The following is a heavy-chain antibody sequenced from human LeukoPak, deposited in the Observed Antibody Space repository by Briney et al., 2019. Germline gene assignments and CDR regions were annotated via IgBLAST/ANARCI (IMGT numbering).Heavy chain of an antibody. J-gene: IGHJ3*02. Sequence: GGSLRLSCAASGFTFSDYYMSWIRQAPGKGLEWVSYISSSGSTIYYADSVKGRFTISRDNAKNSLYLQMNSLRAEDTAVYYCAREAYYYDSSGAFDIWGQGTMVTVSS. D-gene: IGHD3-22*01. CDR1: GFTFSDYY. V-gene: IGHV3-11*01. CDR2: ISSSGSTI. CDR3: AREAYYYDSSGAFDI.